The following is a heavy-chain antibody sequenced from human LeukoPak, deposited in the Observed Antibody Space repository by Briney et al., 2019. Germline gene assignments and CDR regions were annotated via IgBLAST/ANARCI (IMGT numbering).Heavy chain of an antibody. D-gene: IGHD4-23*01. CDR2: IKQDGSEK. Sequence: GGSLRLSCAASGFTFSSYWMSWVRQAPGKGLEWVANIKQDGSEKYYVDSVKGRFTISRDNAKNSLYLQMNSLRAEDTALFYCARISYYGGTPHFDYWGQGTLVTVSS. J-gene: IGHJ4*02. V-gene: IGHV3-7*01. CDR3: ARISYYGGTPHFDY. CDR1: GFTFSSYW.